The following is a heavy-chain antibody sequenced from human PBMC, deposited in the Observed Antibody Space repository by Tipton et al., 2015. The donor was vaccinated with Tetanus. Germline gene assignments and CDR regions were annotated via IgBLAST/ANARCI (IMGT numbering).Heavy chain of an antibody. D-gene: IGHD2-21*02. CDR3: ARVYCGGDCHWGEDAFDI. CDR2: IIPIFGTA. V-gene: IGHV1-69*01. Sequence: QVQLVQSGAEVKKPGSSVKVSCKASGGTFSSYAISWVRQAPGQGLEWMGGIIPIFGTANYAQKFQGRVTITADESTSTAYMELSSLRSEDTAVYYCARVYCGGDCHWGEDAFDIWGQGTMVTVSS. J-gene: IGHJ3*02. CDR1: GGTFSSYA.